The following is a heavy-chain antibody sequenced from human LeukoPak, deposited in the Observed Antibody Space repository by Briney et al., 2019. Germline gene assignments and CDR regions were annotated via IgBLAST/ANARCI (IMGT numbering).Heavy chain of an antibody. CDR3: ARGFGYYDVLTAF. CDR2: IYYSGST. CDR1: GDSFSNYY. J-gene: IGHJ4*02. D-gene: IGHD3-9*01. Sequence: PSETLSLTCTVSGDSFSNYYWSWIRQPPGKGLEWIGYIYYSGSTNYNPSLKSRVTISVDTSKNQFSLKVRSVTAADTAVYYCARGFGYYDVLTAFWGQGTLVTVSS. V-gene: IGHV4-59*01.